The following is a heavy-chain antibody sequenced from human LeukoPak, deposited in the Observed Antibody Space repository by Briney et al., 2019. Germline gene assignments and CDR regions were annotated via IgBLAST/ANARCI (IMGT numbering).Heavy chain of an antibody. CDR1: GFTVSSNY. J-gene: IGHJ4*02. CDR2: IYSGGST. CDR3: SSPDYGGTSPPCDY. D-gene: IGHD4-23*01. V-gene: IGHV3-66*01. Sequence: GGSLRLSCAASGFTVSSNYMIWVRQAPGKGLEWVSLIYSGGSTYYADSLKGRFTISRDNSKNTLYLQMNSLRAEDTAVYYCSSPDYGGTSPPCDYWGQGTLVTVSS.